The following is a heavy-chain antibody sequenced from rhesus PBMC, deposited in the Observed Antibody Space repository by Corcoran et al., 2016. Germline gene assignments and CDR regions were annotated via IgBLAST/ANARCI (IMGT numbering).Heavy chain of an antibody. CDR3: ASSPFFDY. CDR2: IDNGGKT. J-gene: IGHJ4*01. CDR1: GGSITGYR. V-gene: IGHV4-173*01. Sequence: QLQLQESGPGLVKPSETLSLTCALSGGSITGYRWSWLRQPPRRGLAGIGRIDNGGKTDYNPSLKSRVTISRDTSKNQFSLKLTSVTAADTAVYYCASSPFFDYWGQGLLVTVSS.